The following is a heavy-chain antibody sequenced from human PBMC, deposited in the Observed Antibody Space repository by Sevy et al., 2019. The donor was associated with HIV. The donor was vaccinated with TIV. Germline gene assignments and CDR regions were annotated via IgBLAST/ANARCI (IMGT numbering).Heavy chain of an antibody. V-gene: IGHV3-30*04. Sequence: GGSLRLSCAASGFTFSDYAMHWVRQAPGKGLEWVAVISHDGFNQYYADSVKGRLTISRDSSKTTLYLEIHSLRAEDTALYYCARDRRAGYSSNWYRDFDYWGQGTLVTVSS. D-gene: IGHD6-13*01. CDR2: ISHDGFNQ. CDR3: ARDRRAGYSSNWYRDFDY. CDR1: GFTFSDYA. J-gene: IGHJ4*02.